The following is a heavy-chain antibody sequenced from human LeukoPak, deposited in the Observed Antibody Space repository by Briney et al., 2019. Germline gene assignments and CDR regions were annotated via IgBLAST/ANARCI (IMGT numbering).Heavy chain of an antibody. CDR1: GGSFSGYY. V-gene: IGHV4-34*01. Sequence: SETLSLTCAVYGGSFSGYYWSWIRQPPGKGLEWIGEINHSGSTNYNPPLKSRVTISVDTSKNQFSLKLSSVTAADTAVYYCARGLGYYGSGSHRWGQGTLVTVSS. J-gene: IGHJ5*02. D-gene: IGHD3-10*01. CDR3: ARGLGYYGSGSHR. CDR2: INHSGST.